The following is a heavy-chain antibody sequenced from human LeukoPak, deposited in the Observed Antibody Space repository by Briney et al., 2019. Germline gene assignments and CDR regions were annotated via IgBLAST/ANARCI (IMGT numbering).Heavy chain of an antibody. CDR3: ARARYCYSTNCYYFDY. CDR1: GFTFSNYW. J-gene: IGHJ4*02. V-gene: IGHV3-74*01. D-gene: IGHD2-2*01. CDR2: ISSDGTST. Sequence: GGSLRLSCAASGFTFSNYWMHWVRQAPGKGLVWVSRISSDGTSTSSADSVEGRFTISRDNAKNTLYLQMNSLGAEDTAVYYCARARYCYSTNCYYFDYWGQGTLVTVSS.